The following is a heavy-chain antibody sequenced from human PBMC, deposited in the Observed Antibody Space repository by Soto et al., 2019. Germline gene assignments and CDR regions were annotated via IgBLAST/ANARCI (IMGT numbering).Heavy chain of an antibody. D-gene: IGHD1-26*01. CDR2: ISGSGGST. CDR3: AKSVGATTYYGMDV. Sequence: LRLSCAASGFTFSSYAMSWVRQAPGKGLEWVSAISGSGGSTYYADSVKGRFTISRDNSKNTLYLQMNSLRAEDTAVYYCAKSVGATTYYGMDVWGQGXTVTVYS. CDR1: GFTFSSYA. J-gene: IGHJ6*02. V-gene: IGHV3-23*01.